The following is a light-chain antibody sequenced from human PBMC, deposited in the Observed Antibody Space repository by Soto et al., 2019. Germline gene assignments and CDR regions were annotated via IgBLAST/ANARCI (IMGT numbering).Light chain of an antibody. Sequence: EIVLTQSPATLSLSPGERATLSCRASQSGSNYLAWYQQKPGQAPRLLIFDASNRATGIPARFSGSGSGTDFTLTISSLEPEDFPVYYCQQRGNWPPYTFGQGTKLEIK. CDR3: QQRGNWPPYT. J-gene: IGKJ2*01. V-gene: IGKV3-11*01. CDR2: DAS. CDR1: QSGSNY.